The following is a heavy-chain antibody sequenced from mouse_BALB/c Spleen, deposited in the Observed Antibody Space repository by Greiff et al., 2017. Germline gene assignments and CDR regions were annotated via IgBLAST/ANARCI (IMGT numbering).Heavy chain of an antibody. V-gene: IGHV3-6*02. CDR1: GYSITSGYY. CDR3: ARRGYYGSRPLAWFAY. CDR2: ISYDGSN. D-gene: IGHD1-1*01. J-gene: IGHJ3*01. Sequence: EVQLQQSGPGLVKPSQSLSLTCSVTGYSITSGYYWNWIRQFPGNKLEWMGYISYDGSNNYNPSLKNRISITRDTSKNQFFLKLNSVTTEDTATYYCARRGYYGSRPLAWFAYWGQGTLVTVSA.